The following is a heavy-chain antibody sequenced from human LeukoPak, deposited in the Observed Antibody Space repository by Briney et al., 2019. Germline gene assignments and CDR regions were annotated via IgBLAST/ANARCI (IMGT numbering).Heavy chain of an antibody. CDR2: LSYSGST. CDR1: GASISSYY. Sequence: SETLSLTCAVSGASISSYYWSWIRQPPGKGLEWIWYLSYSGSTDSNPSLKSRVTISVDTSKNQFSLRLSSVTAADTAVYYCAKSPGWFDPWGQGTLVTVSS. CDR3: AKSPGWFDP. J-gene: IGHJ5*02. V-gene: IGHV4-59*08.